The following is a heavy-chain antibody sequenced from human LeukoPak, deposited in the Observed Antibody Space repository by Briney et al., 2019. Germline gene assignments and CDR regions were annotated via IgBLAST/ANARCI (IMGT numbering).Heavy chain of an antibody. V-gene: IGHV3-20*04. D-gene: IGHD4-17*01. J-gene: IGHJ6*03. CDR1: GFTFDDYG. CDR2: INWNGGST. Sequence: PGXSLRLSCAASGFTFDDYGMSWVRQAPGKGLEWVSGINWNGGSTVYADSVKGRFTISRDNAKNSLYLQMNSLRAEDTTLYYCARDGDYGTYYYYMDVWGKGTTVTVSS. CDR3: ARDGDYGTYYYYMDV.